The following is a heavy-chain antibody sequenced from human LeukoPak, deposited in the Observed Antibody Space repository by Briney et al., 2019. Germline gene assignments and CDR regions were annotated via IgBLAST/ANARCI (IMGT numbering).Heavy chain of an antibody. CDR2: IIPIFGTA. Sequence: ASVKVSCKASGGTFSSYAISWVRQAPGQGLEWMGGIIPIFGTANYAQKFQGRVTITADESTSTAYMELSSLRSEDTAVYYCARERSDSSSVWFDPWGQGTLVTVSS. CDR3: ARERSDSSSVWFDP. V-gene: IGHV1-69*13. J-gene: IGHJ5*02. D-gene: IGHD6-13*01. CDR1: GGTFSSYA.